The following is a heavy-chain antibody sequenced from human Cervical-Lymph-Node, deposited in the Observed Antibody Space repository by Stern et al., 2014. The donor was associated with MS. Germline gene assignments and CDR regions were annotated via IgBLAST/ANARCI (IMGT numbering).Heavy chain of an antibody. CDR3: AKDSED. CDR2: ISWNSGSI. J-gene: IGHJ4*02. V-gene: IGHV3-9*01. CDR1: GFTFDDYA. Sequence: VQLVESGGGLVQPGRSLRLSCAASGFTFDDYAMHWVRQAPGKGLEWVSGISWNSGSIGYADSVKGRFTISRDNAKNSLYLQMNSLRAEDTALYYCAKDSEDWGQGTLVTVSS.